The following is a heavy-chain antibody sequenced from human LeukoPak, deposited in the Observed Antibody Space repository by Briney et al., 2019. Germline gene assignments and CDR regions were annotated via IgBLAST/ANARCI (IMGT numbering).Heavy chain of an antibody. Sequence: GASVKVSCKASGYTFTSYDINWVRQATGQGLEWMGWINPNSGNTGYAQKFQGRVTMTRNTSISTAYMELSSLRSEDTAVYYCARYYYDSSGPDQAYYFDYWGQGTLVTVSS. J-gene: IGHJ4*02. CDR1: GYTFTSYD. CDR3: ARYYYDSSGPDQAYYFDY. D-gene: IGHD3-22*01. V-gene: IGHV1-8*01. CDR2: INPNSGNT.